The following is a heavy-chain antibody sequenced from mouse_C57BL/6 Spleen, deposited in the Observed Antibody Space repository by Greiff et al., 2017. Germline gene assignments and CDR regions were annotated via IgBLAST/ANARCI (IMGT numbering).Heavy chain of an antibody. V-gene: IGHV1-26*01. Sequence: VQLQQSGPELVKPGASVKISCKASGYTFTDYYMNWVKQSHGKSLEWIGDINPNNGGTRYNQKFKGKATLTVDKSSSTAYMELRSLTSEDSAVYYCARGSLYYGSSYGYWGQGTTLTVSS. D-gene: IGHD1-1*01. CDR3: ARGSLYYGSSYGY. CDR2: INPNNGGT. J-gene: IGHJ2*01. CDR1: GYTFTDYY.